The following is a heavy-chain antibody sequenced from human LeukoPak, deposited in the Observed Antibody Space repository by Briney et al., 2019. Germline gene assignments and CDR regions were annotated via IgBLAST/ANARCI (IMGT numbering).Heavy chain of an antibody. Sequence: SETLSLTRAVYGGSFSGYYWSWIRQPPGKGLEWIGEINHSGSTNYNPSLKSRVTISVDTSKNQFFLKLSSVTAAETAVYYCARDSSGYYDNAFDIWGQGTMVTVSS. CDR3: ARDSSGYYDNAFDI. V-gene: IGHV4-34*01. J-gene: IGHJ3*02. D-gene: IGHD3-22*01. CDR2: INHSGST. CDR1: GGSFSGYY.